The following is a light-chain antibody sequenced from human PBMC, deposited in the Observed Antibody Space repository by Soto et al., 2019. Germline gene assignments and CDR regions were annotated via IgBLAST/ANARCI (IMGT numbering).Light chain of an antibody. J-gene: IGLJ2*01. CDR3: CSYRSTSTLV. V-gene: IGLV2-14*01. CDR2: EVS. Sequence: QSALTQPRSVSGSPGQSVTFSCTGTSSDVGGYNFVSWCQHRPGKAPKLMIYEVSNRPSGVSNRFSASKSGNTASLTISGLQAEDEADYYCCSYRSTSTLVFGGGTKLTVL. CDR1: SSDVGGYNF.